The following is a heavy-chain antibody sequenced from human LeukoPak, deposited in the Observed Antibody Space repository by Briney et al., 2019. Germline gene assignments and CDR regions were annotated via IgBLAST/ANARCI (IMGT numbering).Heavy chain of an antibody. J-gene: IGHJ3*02. CDR3: ARKKQYYYDSSGYAFDI. Sequence: SETLSLTCTVSGGSISSYYWSWIRQPPGKGLEWIGYIFYSGSTNYNPSLKSRVTISVDTSKNQFSLKLSSVTAADTAVYYCARKKQYYYDSSGYAFDIWGQGTMVTVSS. CDR1: GGSISSYY. CDR2: IFYSGST. V-gene: IGHV4-59*08. D-gene: IGHD3-22*01.